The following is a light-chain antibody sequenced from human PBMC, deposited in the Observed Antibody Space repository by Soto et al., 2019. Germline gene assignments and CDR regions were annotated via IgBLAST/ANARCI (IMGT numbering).Light chain of an antibody. J-gene: IGKJ3*01. CDR1: QSVSSKY. V-gene: IGKV3-20*01. Sequence: EIVWTQSPGTLSLSPGDRATLSCRASQSVSSKYLAWYQQKPGQAPRVLIYGTSIRASGVPERFSGGGSGTDFTLTITRLEPEDFAVYYCQQYGSSLFTFGPGTKVDIK. CDR3: QQYGSSLFT. CDR2: GTS.